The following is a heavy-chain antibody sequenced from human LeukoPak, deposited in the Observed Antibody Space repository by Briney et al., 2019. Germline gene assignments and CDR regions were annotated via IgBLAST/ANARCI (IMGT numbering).Heavy chain of an antibody. CDR2: IYYTGST. Sequence: SSETLSLTCTVSGVSISSYYWSWIRQPPGKGLEWIGYIYYTGSTNYNPSLKSRVTISADRSKDQFSLKLSSVTAADTAVYYCARCDCDRETGFDLWGRGTLVTVSS. CDR3: ARCDCDRETGFDL. D-gene: IGHD2-21*02. CDR1: GVSISSYY. J-gene: IGHJ2*01. V-gene: IGHV4-59*01.